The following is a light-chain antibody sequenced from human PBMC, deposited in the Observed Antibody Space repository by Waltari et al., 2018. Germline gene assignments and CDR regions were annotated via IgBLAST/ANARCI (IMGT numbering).Light chain of an antibody. J-gene: IGLJ2*01. CDR1: ILRPYY. CDR3: SSRELSGHVV. V-gene: IGLV3-19*01. Sequence: SSDLTQDPAVSVALGQTVRITYQGDILRPYYGNWCRQKPGQPPELVIYGKNNRPSGIPDRFSASSSGNTASLIITGAQAEDEADYYCSSRELSGHVVFGGGTRLTVL. CDR2: GKN.